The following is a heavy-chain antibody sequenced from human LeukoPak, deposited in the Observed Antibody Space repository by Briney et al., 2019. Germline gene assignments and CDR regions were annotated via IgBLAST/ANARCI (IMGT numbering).Heavy chain of an antibody. CDR2: MNPNSGNT. V-gene: IGHV1-8*02. J-gene: IGHJ4*02. Sequence: GASVKVSCKASGYTFTGYYMHWVRQATGQGLEWMGWMNPNSGNTGYAQKFQGRVTMTRNTSISTAYMELSSLRSEDTAVYYCARGPAAAGTGFDYWGQGTLVTVSS. CDR1: GYTFTGYY. D-gene: IGHD6-13*01. CDR3: ARGPAAAGTGFDY.